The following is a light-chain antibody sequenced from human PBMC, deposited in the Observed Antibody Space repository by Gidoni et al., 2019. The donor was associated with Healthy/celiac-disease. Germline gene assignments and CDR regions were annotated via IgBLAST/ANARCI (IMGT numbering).Light chain of an antibody. CDR3: QQGYSTLIT. J-gene: IGKJ5*01. Sequence: DIQMTQSPSSLSASVGDRVTITCRASQSISSYLNWYQQKPGEAPKLLVYAASSLQSGAPSRFGGSGSGTDFALTISSLQPEDFATYYCQQGYSTLITFGQGTRLEIK. CDR1: QSISSY. V-gene: IGKV1-39*01. CDR2: AAS.